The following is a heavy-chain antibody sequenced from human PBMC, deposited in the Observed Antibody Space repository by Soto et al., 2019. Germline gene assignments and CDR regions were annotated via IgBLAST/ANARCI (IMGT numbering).Heavy chain of an antibody. J-gene: IGHJ2*01. CDR1: GFTFSSYG. Sequence: QVQLVESGGGVVQPGRSLRLSCAASGFTFSSYGMHWVRQAPGKGLEWVAAIWYDGSNKYYADSVKGRFTISRDNSKNTLYLQMNSLRAEDTAVYYCARDTRYGSGGSCDVALYFDLLGSGTLVAV. CDR2: IWYDGSNK. CDR3: ARDTRYGSGGSCDVALYFDL. V-gene: IGHV3-33*01. D-gene: IGHD2-15*01.